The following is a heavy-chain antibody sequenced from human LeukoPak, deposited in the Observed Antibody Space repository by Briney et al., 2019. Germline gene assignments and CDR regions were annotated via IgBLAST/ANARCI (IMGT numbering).Heavy chain of an antibody. CDR1: GFTVSGNY. CDR3: ARGYYDSSGYYYVSHFDY. D-gene: IGHD3-22*01. V-gene: IGHV3-33*08. Sequence: GGSLRLSCAASGFTVSGNYMSWVRQAPGKGLEWVAVIWYDGSNKYYADSVKGRFTISRDNSKNTLYLQMNSLRAEDTAVYYCARGYYDSSGYYYVSHFDYWGQGTLVTVSS. CDR2: IWYDGSNK. J-gene: IGHJ4*02.